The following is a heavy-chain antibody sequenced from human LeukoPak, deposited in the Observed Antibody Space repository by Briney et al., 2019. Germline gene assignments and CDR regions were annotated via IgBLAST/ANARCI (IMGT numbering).Heavy chain of an antibody. CDR2: ISYDGSNK. J-gene: IGHJ4*02. Sequence: GGSLRLSCAASGFTFSSYGMHWVRQAPGKGLEWVAVISYDGSNKYYADSVKGRFTISRDNSKNTLYLQMNSLRAEDTAVYYCAKDLGYNWNYFDYWGQGTLVTASS. D-gene: IGHD1-20*01. CDR3: AKDLGYNWNYFDY. V-gene: IGHV3-30*18. CDR1: GFTFSSYG.